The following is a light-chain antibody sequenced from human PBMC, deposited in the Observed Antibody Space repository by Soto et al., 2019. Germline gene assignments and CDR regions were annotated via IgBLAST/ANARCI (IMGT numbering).Light chain of an antibody. CDR2: AAS. Sequence: DIQLTQSPSFLSASVGDRVTITCRASQGISSYLAWYQQKPGKAPKLLIYAASTLQSGVPSRVSGSGSGTEFTLTISSLQHEDFATYYGQQLNSYPLTFGQGTRLEIK. CDR3: QQLNSYPLT. CDR1: QGISSY. V-gene: IGKV1-9*01. J-gene: IGKJ5*01.